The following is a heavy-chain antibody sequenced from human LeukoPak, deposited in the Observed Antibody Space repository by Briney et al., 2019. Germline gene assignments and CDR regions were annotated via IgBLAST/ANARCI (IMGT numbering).Heavy chain of an antibody. V-gene: IGHV3-23*01. CDR2: ISGSGEFT. D-gene: IGHD4-17*01. Sequence: GGSLRLSCAASGVTLSSYAMSWVRQAPGKGLEWVSSISGSGEFTDYADSVKGRFTISRDNPENTVYLQMSSLRVDDTATYFCAKVGYGDLDHWGQGVLVPVSS. CDR3: AKVGYGDLDH. J-gene: IGHJ4*02. CDR1: GVTLSSYA.